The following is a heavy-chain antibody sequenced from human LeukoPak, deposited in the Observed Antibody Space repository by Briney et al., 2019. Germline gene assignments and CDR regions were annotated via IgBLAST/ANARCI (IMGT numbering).Heavy chain of an antibody. CDR3: AKTFPYGTTWYGFCDY. CDR1: GFPFRNNV. Sequence: GGSLRLSCAASGFPFRNNVMTWVRQAPGRGLDWLAAIRGSGDTYYADSVKGRFAISRDNSKNMLYLQMNSLRAEDTAVYYCAKTFPYGTTWYGFCDYWGHGALVTVSS. CDR2: IRGSGDT. D-gene: IGHD3-3*01. J-gene: IGHJ4*01. V-gene: IGHV3-23*01.